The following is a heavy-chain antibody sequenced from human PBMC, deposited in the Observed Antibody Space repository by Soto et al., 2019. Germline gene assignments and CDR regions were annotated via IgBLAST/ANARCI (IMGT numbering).Heavy chain of an antibody. D-gene: IGHD2-15*01. CDR3: ERGLVVADTRGPLDD. V-gene: IGHV3-11*01. CDR2: ISSSAYTI. J-gene: IGHJ4*02. Sequence: QVQLVESGGGLVKPGGSLRLSCAASGFRFGDYYMSWIRQAPGKGLEWVSYISSSAYTIYYAASVEGRFTISRDNAKNSMFLQMNSLRADDTAVYYCERGLVVADTRGPLDDWGPGILVTVSS. CDR1: GFRFGDYY.